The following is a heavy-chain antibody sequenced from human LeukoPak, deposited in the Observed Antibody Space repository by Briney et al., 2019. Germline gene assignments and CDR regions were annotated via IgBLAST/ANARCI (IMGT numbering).Heavy chain of an antibody. J-gene: IGHJ4*02. V-gene: IGHV4-59*08. CDR2: IYYSGST. D-gene: IGHD1-26*01. Sequence: SETLSLTCTVSGGSISSYYWSWIRQPPGKGLEWIGDIYYSGSTNYNPSLKSRVTISVDTSKNQFSLRLSSVTAADTAVYYSARLASGSYGPLSPFDYWGQGTLVTVSS. CDR3: ARLASGSYGPLSPFDY. CDR1: GGSISSYY.